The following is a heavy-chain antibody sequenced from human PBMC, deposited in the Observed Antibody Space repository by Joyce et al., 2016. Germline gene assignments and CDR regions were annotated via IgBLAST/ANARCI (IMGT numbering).Heavy chain of an antibody. V-gene: IGHV4-59*08. J-gene: IGHJ4*02. Sequence: QVQLLESGPGLVKPSEPLSLTCAVSGGSFSRSYWSWIRQTPGKGLEWIGYIYHTGSTKYNPSLKNRVTISLDTARNEFSLRLSSVNAADTAVYYCARHLCGGDCFSFYFDYWGQGTLVTVSS. CDR3: ARHLCGGDCFSFYFDY. CDR1: GGSFSRSY. D-gene: IGHD2-21*02. CDR2: IYHTGST.